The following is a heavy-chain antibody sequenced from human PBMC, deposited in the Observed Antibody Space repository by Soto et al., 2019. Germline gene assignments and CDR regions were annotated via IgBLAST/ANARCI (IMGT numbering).Heavy chain of an antibody. Sequence: SVKVSCKASGGTFSSYAISCVRQAPGQGLEWMGGIIPIFGTANYAQKFQGRVTITADESTSTAYMELSSLRSEDTAVYYCARVRGDGYNYRLFDYWGQGTLVTVSS. CDR1: GGTFSSYA. D-gene: IGHD5-12*01. V-gene: IGHV1-69*13. CDR2: IIPIFGTA. CDR3: ARVRGDGYNYRLFDY. J-gene: IGHJ4*02.